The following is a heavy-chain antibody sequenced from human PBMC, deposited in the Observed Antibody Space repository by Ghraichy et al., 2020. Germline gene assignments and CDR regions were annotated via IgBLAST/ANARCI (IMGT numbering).Heavy chain of an antibody. J-gene: IGHJ4*02. D-gene: IGHD6-6*01. CDR3: ARYQSSSPAFDY. Sequence: SETLSLTCTVSGGSISSGGYYWSWIRQHPGKGLEWIGYIYYSGSTYYNPSLKSRVTISVDTSKNQFSLKLSSVTAADTAVYYCARYQSSSPAFDYWGQGTLVTVSS. CDR1: GGSISSGGYY. CDR2: IYYSGST. V-gene: IGHV4-31*03.